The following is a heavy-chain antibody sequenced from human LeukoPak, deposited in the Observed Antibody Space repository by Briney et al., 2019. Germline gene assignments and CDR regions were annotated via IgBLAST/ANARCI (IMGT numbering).Heavy chain of an antibody. D-gene: IGHD6-19*01. CDR1: AFTFSGYS. J-gene: IGHJ4*02. CDR2: ISPSSRFI. Sequence: PGGSLRLSCAASAFTFSGYSVNWVRQAPGKGLEWVSSISPSSRFIYYADSVKGRFTISRDNAKNSLYLQMSSLRAEDTAVYYCASGYSSFAYWGQGTLVTVSS. V-gene: IGHV3-21*01. CDR3: ASGYSSFAY.